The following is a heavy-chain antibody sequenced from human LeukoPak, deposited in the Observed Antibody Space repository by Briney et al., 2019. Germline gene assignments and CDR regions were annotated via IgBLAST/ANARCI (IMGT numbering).Heavy chain of an antibody. D-gene: IGHD2-2*01. J-gene: IGHJ6*02. Sequence: SQTLSLTGTVSGGSISGGGYSWSWIRQHPGKGLEWIGYIYYSGSTYYNPSLKSRVTISVDTSKNQFSLKLSSVTAADTAVYYCARDSIVVVPAAIGVRYYYYGMDVWGQGPTVTVSS. CDR2: IYYSGST. V-gene: IGHV4-31*03. CDR1: GGSISGGGYS. CDR3: ARDSIVVVPAAIGVRYYYYGMDV.